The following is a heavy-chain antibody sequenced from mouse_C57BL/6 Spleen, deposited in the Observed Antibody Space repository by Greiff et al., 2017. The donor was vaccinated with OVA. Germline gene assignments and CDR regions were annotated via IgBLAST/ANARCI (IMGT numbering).Heavy chain of an antibody. J-gene: IGHJ4*01. CDR3: ARGTTAYYYAMDY. Sequence: VQLQQPGAELVKPGASVKLSCKASGYTFTSYWMQWVKQRPGQGLEWIGEIDPSDSYTNYNQKFKGKATLTVDTSSSTAYMQLSSLTSEDSAVYYCARGTTAYYYAMDYWGQGTSVTVSS. CDR2: IDPSDSYT. D-gene: IGHD1-2*01. CDR1: GYTFTSYW. V-gene: IGHV1-50*01.